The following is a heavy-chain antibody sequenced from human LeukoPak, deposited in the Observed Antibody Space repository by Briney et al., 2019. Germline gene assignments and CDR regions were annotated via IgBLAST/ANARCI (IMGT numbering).Heavy chain of an antibody. CDR1: GGTFSSYA. J-gene: IGHJ4*02. V-gene: IGHV1-69*04. Sequence: ASVKVSCKASGGTFSSYAISWVRQAPGQGLEWMGRIIPIFGIANYAQKFQGRVTITADKSTSTAYMELSSLRSEDTAVYYCARAPYDFWSGYSARDGDYWGQGTLVTVSS. D-gene: IGHD3-3*01. CDR2: IIPIFGIA. CDR3: ARAPYDFWSGYSARDGDY.